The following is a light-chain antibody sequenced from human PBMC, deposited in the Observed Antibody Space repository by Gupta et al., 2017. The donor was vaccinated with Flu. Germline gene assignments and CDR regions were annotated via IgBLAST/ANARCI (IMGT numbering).Light chain of an antibody. CDR3: FSDTGSRSVAV. CDR1: TSGIGTCGS. J-gene: IGLJ3*02. Sequence: GSTSGIGTCGSVCWNRRHRNEAPKLLIYEVMTGSSGVTGRFSGSKSGNTASMTIFGLQAEDVADYYSFSDTGSRSVAVFGGGTKLTVL. V-gene: IGLV2-23*02. CDR2: EVM.